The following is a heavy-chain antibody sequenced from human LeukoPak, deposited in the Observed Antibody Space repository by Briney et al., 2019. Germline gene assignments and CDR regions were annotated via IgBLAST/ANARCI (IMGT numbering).Heavy chain of an antibody. CDR2: IWHDGSYE. CDR1: GFTFSRYG. J-gene: IGHJ4*02. D-gene: IGHD1-26*01. V-gene: IGHV3-33*06. Sequence: GGSLRLSCAASGFTFSRYGMHWVRQAPGKGLEWVAVIWHDGSYEYYADSVKGRFTISGDSSKNTLYLQMNSLRAEDTAVYYCAKDGVGATSLDCWGQGTLVTVSS. CDR3: AKDGVGATSLDC.